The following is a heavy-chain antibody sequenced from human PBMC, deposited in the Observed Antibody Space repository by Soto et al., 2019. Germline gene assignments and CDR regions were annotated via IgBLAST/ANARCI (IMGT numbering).Heavy chain of an antibody. J-gene: IGHJ6*02. CDR2: ISGEGDNK. CDR3: ARHFYTSSWFSDYYAYGMDV. Sequence: QAQLVQSGAEVKKPGASVKVACKASGYTFTSYGISWVRQAPGQGLEWMGWISGEGDNKKFVQTFQGRVTMTRDTSTRTAFMKMRSLRSNDTAVYYCARHFYTSSWFSDYYAYGMDVWGQGTAVSVSS. CDR1: GYTFTSYG. V-gene: IGHV1-18*04. D-gene: IGHD6-13*01.